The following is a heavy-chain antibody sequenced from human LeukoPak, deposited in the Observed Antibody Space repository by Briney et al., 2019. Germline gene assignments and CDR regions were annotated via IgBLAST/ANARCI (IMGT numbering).Heavy chain of an antibody. CDR3: AKSDYGYYFDS. D-gene: IGHD4-17*01. V-gene: IGHV3-23*01. CDR2: VTGSGANS. Sequence: GGSLRLSCAASGFPFSTYAMNWVRQAPGKGLEWVSAVTGSGANSYYADSVKGRFTVSRDNSKNMVYLQMSSLRAEDTALYYCAKSDYGYYFDSWGQGTLVTVSS. J-gene: IGHJ4*02. CDR1: GFPFSTYA.